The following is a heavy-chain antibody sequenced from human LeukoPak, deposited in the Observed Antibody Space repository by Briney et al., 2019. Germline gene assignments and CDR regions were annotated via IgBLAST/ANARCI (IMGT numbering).Heavy chain of an antibody. CDR3: ARGGPGYYLDY. J-gene: IGHJ4*02. CDR2: IGTAGDT. CDR1: GFTFSSHD. Sequence: PGGSLRLSCAASGFTFSSHDIHWVRQATGKGLEWVSTIGTAGDTYYPGSVKGRFTISRENAKNSLYLQMNILKAGDTAVYYCARGGPGYYLDYWGQGTLVTVSP. V-gene: IGHV3-13*01.